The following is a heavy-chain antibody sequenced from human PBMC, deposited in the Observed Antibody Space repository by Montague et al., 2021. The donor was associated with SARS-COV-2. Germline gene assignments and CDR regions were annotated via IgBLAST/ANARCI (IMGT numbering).Heavy chain of an antibody. J-gene: IGHJ4*02. CDR3: ARDTRYYYDSSGYPDY. Sequence: SLRLSCAASGFTFSDYYMSWIRQAPGKGLEWDSYISSSGSTIYYADSVKGRFTISRDNAKNSLYLQMNSLRAEDTAVYYCARDTRYYYDSSGYPDYWGQGTLVTVSS. CDR2: ISSSGSTI. V-gene: IGHV3-11*01. D-gene: IGHD3-22*01. CDR1: GFTFSDYY.